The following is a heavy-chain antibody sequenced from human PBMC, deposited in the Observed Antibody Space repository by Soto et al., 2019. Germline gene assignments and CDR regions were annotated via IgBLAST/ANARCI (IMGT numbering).Heavy chain of an antibody. V-gene: IGHV5-10-1*01. CDR2: IDPSDSYT. D-gene: IGHD3-3*01. CDR3: ARETYYDFWSGYPDSYYYGMDV. J-gene: IGHJ6*02. CDR1: GYSFTSYW. Sequence: PGESLKISCKGSGYSFTSYWISWVRQMPGKVLEWMGRIDPSDSYTNYSPSFQGHVTISADKSISTAYLQWSSLKASDTAMYYCARETYYDFWSGYPDSYYYGMDVWGQGXTVTVYS.